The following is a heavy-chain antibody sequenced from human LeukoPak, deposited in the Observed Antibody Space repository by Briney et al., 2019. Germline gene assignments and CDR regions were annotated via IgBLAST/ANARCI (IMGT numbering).Heavy chain of an antibody. V-gene: IGHV3-48*01. CDR1: GFTFSSYS. CDR3: ARDRSGFDY. D-gene: IGHD1-26*01. CDR2: ISSSSSTI. Sequence: GGSLRLSCAASGFTFSSYSMNWVRQAPGKGLEWVSYISSSSSTIYHADSVKGRFTISRDNAKNSLYLQMNSLGAEDTALYYCARDRSGFDYWGQGTLVTVSS. J-gene: IGHJ4*02.